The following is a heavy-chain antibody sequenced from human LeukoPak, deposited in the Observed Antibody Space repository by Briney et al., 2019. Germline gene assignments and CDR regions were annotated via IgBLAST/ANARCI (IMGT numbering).Heavy chain of an antibody. V-gene: IGHV3-9*03. J-gene: IGHJ3*02. D-gene: IGHD6-13*01. CDR2: ISWNSGSI. Sequence: GRSLRLFCAASGFTFDDYAMHWVRQAPGKGLEWVSGISWNSGSIGYADSVKGRFTISRDNAKNSLYLQMNSLRAEDMALYCCAARAAAGTGEDDAFDIWGQGTMVTVSS. CDR1: GFTFDDYA. CDR3: AARAAAGTGEDDAFDI.